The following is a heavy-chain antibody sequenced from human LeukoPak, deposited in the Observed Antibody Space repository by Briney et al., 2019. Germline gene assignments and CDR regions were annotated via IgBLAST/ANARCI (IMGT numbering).Heavy chain of an antibody. V-gene: IGHV4-4*07. CDR2: IYSSGST. CDR3: ARDRTLRGYSDYDPFDY. CDR1: GGSISSYY. D-gene: IGHD5-12*01. J-gene: IGHJ4*02. Sequence: SETLSLTCTVSGGSISSYYWNWIRQPAGKGLEWIGRIYSSGSTNYNPSFKSRVTMSVDTSKNQFSLKLTSVTAADTAVYYCARDRTLRGYSDYDPFDYWGQGTLVTVSS.